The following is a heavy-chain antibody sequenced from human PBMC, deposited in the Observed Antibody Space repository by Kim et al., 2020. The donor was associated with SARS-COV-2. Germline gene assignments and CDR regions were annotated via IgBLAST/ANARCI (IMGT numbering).Heavy chain of an antibody. CDR2: IKSKSDGGTS. J-gene: IGHJ4*02. Sequence: GGSLRLSCAVSGIPFSDAWFTWVRQAPGKGLEWLGRIKSKSDGGTSDLAAPVKGRFAISRDDSKNTLFLLMNSLRTDDSVVYYCTTVSMRWGQGTRVTVS. CDR1: GIPFSDAW. CDR3: TTVSMR. D-gene: IGHD2-2*01. V-gene: IGHV3-15*01.